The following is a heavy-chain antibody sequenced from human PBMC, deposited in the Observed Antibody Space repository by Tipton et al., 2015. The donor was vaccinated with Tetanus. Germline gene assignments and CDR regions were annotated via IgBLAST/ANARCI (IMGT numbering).Heavy chain of an antibody. CDR3: ARDRGDYIYYGMDV. CDR1: GYTFTGYY. D-gene: IGHD3-22*01. V-gene: IGHV1-2*02. Sequence: QLVQSGAEVKKPGASVKVSCKASGYTFTGYYMYWVRQAPGRGLEWMGWIDPNSGGTVYAQKFQGRVTMTRDTSISTAYMELRSLRSDDPAVYYCARDRGDYIYYGMDVWGPGTTVTVS. CDR2: IDPNSGGT. J-gene: IGHJ6*02.